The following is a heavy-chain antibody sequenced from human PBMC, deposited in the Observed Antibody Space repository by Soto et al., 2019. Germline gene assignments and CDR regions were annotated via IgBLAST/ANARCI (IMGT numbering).Heavy chain of an antibody. J-gene: IGHJ4*02. CDR2: IVPIVDTS. V-gene: IGHV1-69*12. D-gene: IGHD5-12*01. CDR1: GGTFSSYA. Sequence: QVQLVQSGAEVRQPASSVKVSCKTSGGTFSSYAISWVRQAPGQGLEWMGGIVPIVDTSTYAQKFQGRVRITADESTSTLYMELSSLRSDDTAVYYCVRVVAIPGYPDNWGQGTLVTVSS. CDR3: VRVVAIPGYPDN.